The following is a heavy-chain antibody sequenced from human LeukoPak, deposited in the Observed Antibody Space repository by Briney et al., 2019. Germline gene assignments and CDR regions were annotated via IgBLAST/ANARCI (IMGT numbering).Heavy chain of an antibody. J-gene: IGHJ4*02. D-gene: IGHD3-22*01. Sequence: ASVKVSCKASGYTFTSYDISWVRQAPGQGLEWMGWISAYNGNTNYAQKLQGRVTMTTDTSTSTAYMELRSLRSDDTAVYYCARGDTYYYDSSGYYLDYWGQGTLVTVSS. V-gene: IGHV1-18*01. CDR1: GYTFTSYD. CDR2: ISAYNGNT. CDR3: ARGDTYYYDSSGYYLDY.